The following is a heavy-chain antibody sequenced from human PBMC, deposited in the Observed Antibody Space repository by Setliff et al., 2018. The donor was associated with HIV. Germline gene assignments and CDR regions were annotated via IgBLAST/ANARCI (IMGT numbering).Heavy chain of an antibody. CDR1: GFTFSSYA. J-gene: IGHJ1*01. D-gene: IGHD1-1*01. Sequence: GSLRLSCAASGFTFSSYAMSWVRQPPGKGLEWIGSFYTTGNVYSPSFKSRVSISIDTAKTQLSLRLTSLSAADTAVYYCARFPHEREPKTWGQGTLVTVSS. V-gene: IGHV4-4*08. CDR2: FYTTGNV. CDR3: ARFPHEREPKT.